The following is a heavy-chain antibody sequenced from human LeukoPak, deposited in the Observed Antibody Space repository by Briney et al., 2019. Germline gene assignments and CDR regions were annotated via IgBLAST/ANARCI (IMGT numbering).Heavy chain of an antibody. CDR2: INPNSGGT. D-gene: IGHD3-22*01. J-gene: IGHJ5*02. CDR1: EYTFTGYY. V-gene: IGHV1-2*02. CDR3: TSDTYYYDSTGLGHWFDP. Sequence: ASVKVSCKAYEYTFTGYYMHWVRQDPGQGLEWVGWINPNSGGTNYAQKFQGRVTMTWDTSISTAYMELSSLRSDDTAVYYCTSDTYYYDSTGLGHWFDPWGQGTLVTVSS.